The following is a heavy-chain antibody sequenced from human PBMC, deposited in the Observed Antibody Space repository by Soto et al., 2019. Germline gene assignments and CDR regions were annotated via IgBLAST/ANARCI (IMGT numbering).Heavy chain of an antibody. Sequence: QVQLVQSGAEVKKPGSSVKVSCKASGGTFSSYTISWVRQAPGQGLEWMGRIIPILGIANYAQKFQGRVTITADKSTSTAYMELSSLRSEDTAVYYCARVAATILIGPDYWGQGTLVTVSS. V-gene: IGHV1-69*02. D-gene: IGHD5-12*01. CDR2: IIPILGIA. J-gene: IGHJ4*02. CDR1: GGTFSSYT. CDR3: ARVAATILIGPDY.